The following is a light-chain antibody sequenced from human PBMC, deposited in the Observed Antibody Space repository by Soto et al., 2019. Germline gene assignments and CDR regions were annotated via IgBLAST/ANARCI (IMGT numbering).Light chain of an antibody. CDR2: AAS. CDR1: QDISSW. Sequence: DIQMTQSPSSVSASVGDRVTITCRASQDISSWLAWFQQKPGEAPRLLIYAASSLHTGVPSRFSGSGSGTDFTLTISSLQPEDFETYYCQQGNSFPLTFGGGTKVEIK. J-gene: IGKJ4*01. CDR3: QQGNSFPLT. V-gene: IGKV1-12*01.